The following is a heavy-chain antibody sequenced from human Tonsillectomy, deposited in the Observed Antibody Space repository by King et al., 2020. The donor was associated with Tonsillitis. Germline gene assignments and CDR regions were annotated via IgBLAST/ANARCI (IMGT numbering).Heavy chain of an antibody. CDR3: AGSGSYVY. CDR1: GGSISSSSYY. CDR2: IYFSGST. Sequence: LQLQESGPGLVKPSETLSLICTVSGGSISSSSYYWGWVRQPPGKGLEWIGSIYFSGSTYYNPSLKSRVTISVDTSKNQFSLKLSSVSAADTAVYYCAGSGSYVYWGQGTLVTVSS. D-gene: IGHD1-26*01. J-gene: IGHJ4*02. V-gene: IGHV4-39*07.